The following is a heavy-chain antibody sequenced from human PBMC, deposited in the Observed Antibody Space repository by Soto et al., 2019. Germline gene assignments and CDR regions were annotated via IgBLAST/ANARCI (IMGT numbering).Heavy chain of an antibody. CDR1: GYTFTTYA. V-gene: IGHV1-3*04. J-gene: IGHJ3*02. Sequence: QVQLVQSGAEVKKPGASVRVSCKPSGYTFTTYAMHWVRQAPGQRLEWMRWISTDNGNTKYSQKFPGRVTITRDTSASIAYMELSSLRSEDTAVYYCARSSGNYDNAFDIWGQGTMVSVS. D-gene: IGHD1-26*01. CDR2: ISTDNGNT. CDR3: ARSSGNYDNAFDI.